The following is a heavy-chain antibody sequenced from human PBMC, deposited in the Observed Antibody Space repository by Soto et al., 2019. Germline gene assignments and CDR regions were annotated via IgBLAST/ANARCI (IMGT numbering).Heavy chain of an antibody. V-gene: IGHV4-31*03. CDR2: ISDRGST. Sequence: QVQLQESGPGLVKPSQTLSLTCTVSGGSISSGGYYWSWIRQHPGKGLEWIGYISDRGSTYYNPSHKSRVTVSADTSKKQSSLKLSSVKDADTAVYYCTRRTTYGGTFEYWGQGTLVTVSS. D-gene: IGHD4-17*01. CDR3: TRRTTYGGTFEY. J-gene: IGHJ4*02. CDR1: GGSISSGGYY.